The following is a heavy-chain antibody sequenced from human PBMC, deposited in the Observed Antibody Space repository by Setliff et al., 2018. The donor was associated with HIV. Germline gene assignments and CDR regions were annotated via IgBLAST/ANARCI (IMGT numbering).Heavy chain of an antibody. J-gene: IGHJ3*01. Sequence: GGSLRLSCEVSGVTLDTSDIHWVRQSPGMGFEWVSSFTRGYAYYADSVRGRFSISRDNFKNILYLQMNNLRVDDTAIYYCAKDVSVRGSAFKGASDLWGQGTRVTVSS. D-gene: IGHD6-19*01. CDR1: GVTLDTSD. CDR3: AKDVSVRGSAFKGASDL. V-gene: IGHV3-23*01. CDR2: FTRGYA.